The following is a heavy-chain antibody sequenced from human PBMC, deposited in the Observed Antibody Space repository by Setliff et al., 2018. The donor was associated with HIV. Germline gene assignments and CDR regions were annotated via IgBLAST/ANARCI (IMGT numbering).Heavy chain of an antibody. J-gene: IGHJ3*02. CDR3: ARDIGYCSSTSCYHAFDI. D-gene: IGHD2-2*01. CDR1: GGTLSSYA. Sequence: SVKVSCKASGGTLSSYAISWVRQAPGQGLQWMGGIIPIFGTANYAQKFQGRVTITADESTSTAYMELSSLRSEDTAVYYCARDIGYCSSTSCYHAFDIWGQGTMVTVSS. V-gene: IGHV1-69*13. CDR2: IIPIFGTA.